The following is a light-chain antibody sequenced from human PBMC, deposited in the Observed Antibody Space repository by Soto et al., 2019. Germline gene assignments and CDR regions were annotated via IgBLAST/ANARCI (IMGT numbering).Light chain of an antibody. V-gene: IGLV1-51*02. CDR2: ENN. CDR3: GTWDSSLSAVV. J-gene: IGLJ2*01. Sequence: QSVLTQPPSVSAAPGQKVTISCSGSSSNIGNNYVSWYQQLPGTAPKLLIYENNKQPSGIPDPFSGSKSGTSATLGITGLQTGDEADYYCGTWDSSLSAVVFGGGTKGDRP. CDR1: SSNIGNNY.